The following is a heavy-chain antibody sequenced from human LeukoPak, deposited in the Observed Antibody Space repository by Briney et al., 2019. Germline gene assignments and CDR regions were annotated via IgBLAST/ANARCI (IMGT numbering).Heavy chain of an antibody. CDR2: IYTGGST. V-gene: IGHV3-66*01. D-gene: IGHD6-19*01. J-gene: IGHJ4*02. CDR3: ARSGYRSGWN. Sequence: PGGSLSLSCAASGFPVSTNDMSWVRQVSGKGLEWVSVIYTGGSTFHADSVKGRFTISRDNSKNMLYLQMNSLRAEDTSVYYCARSGYRSGWNWGQGTLVTVSS. CDR1: GFPVSTND.